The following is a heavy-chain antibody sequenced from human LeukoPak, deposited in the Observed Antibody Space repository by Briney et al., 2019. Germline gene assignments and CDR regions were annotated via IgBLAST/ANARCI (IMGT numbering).Heavy chain of an antibody. Sequence: PSETLSLTCTVSGGSISSGGYYWSWIRQHPGKGLEWIGYIYYSGSTYYNPSLKSRVTISVDTSKNQFSLKLSSVTAADTAVYYCASGSYWGPTGDYWGQGTLVTVSS. J-gene: IGHJ4*02. CDR1: GGSISSGGYY. CDR3: ASGSYWGPTGDY. D-gene: IGHD1-26*01. CDR2: IYYSGST. V-gene: IGHV4-31*03.